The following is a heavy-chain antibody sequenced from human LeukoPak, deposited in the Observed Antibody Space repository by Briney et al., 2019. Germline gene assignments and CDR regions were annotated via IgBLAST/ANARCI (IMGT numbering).Heavy chain of an antibody. CDR3: ARHHGCVKGGWEYY. CDR2: IYPGDSDT. V-gene: IGHV5-51*01. Sequence: GESLKISCKGSGYSFTSYWIGWVRRMPGKGLEWMGNIYPGDSDTRYSPSFQGQVTISADRSISPAYLQWSSLKASDSAMYYCARHHGCVKGGWEYYWGQGTLVTVSS. D-gene: IGHD1-26*01. J-gene: IGHJ4*02. CDR1: GYSFTSYW.